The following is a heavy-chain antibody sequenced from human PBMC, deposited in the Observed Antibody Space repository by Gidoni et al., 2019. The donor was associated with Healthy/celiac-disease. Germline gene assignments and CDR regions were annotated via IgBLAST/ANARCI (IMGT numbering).Heavy chain of an antibody. CDR1: GGSISSSSHY. J-gene: IGHJ1*01. Sequence: QLQLQESGPGLVKPSETLSLTCTVSGGSISSSSHYWGWIRQPQGKGLEWIGSIYYSGSTYYNPSLKSRVTISVDTSKNQFSLKLSSVTAADTAVYYCARHVPRGSEMGYCSSTSCYGDGGYFQHWGQGTLVTVSS. V-gene: IGHV4-39*01. CDR2: IYYSGST. CDR3: ARHVPRGSEMGYCSSTSCYGDGGYFQH. D-gene: IGHD2-2*01.